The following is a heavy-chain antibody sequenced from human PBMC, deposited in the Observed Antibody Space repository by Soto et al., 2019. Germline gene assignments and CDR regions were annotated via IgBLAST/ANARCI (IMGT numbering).Heavy chain of an antibody. CDR3: AHRYYDSSGYSFDY. V-gene: IGHV2-5*02. CDR2: IYWDDDK. CDR1: GFSLSTGGVG. D-gene: IGHD3-22*01. J-gene: IGHJ4*02. Sequence: SGPTLVNPTQTLTLTCTFSGFSLSTGGVGVGWIRQPPGKALEWLALIYWDDDKRYTPSLKSRLTITKDTSKNLVVLTMTDTDPVDTATYYCAHRYYDSSGYSFDYWGQGALVTVSS.